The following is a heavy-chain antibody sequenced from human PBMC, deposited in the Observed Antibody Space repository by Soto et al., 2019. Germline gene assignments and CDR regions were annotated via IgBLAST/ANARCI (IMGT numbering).Heavy chain of an antibody. V-gene: IGHV3-64*01. J-gene: IGHJ3*02. CDR3: ARDRRITIFGVVIPSDAFDI. CDR1: GFTFSSYA. Sequence: PGGSLSLSCAASGFTFSSYAMHWVRQAPGKGLENVSAISSNGGSTYYANSVKGRFTISRDNSKNTLYLQMGSLRAEDMAVYYCARDRRITIFGVVIPSDAFDIWGQGTMVTVSS. CDR2: ISSNGGST. D-gene: IGHD3-3*01.